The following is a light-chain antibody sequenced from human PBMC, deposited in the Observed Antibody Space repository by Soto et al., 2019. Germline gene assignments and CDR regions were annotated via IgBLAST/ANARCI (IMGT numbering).Light chain of an antibody. V-gene: IGKV1-39*01. J-gene: IGKJ4*01. CDR1: QSIRTY. Sequence: DIQMTQSPSSLSASVGDRVTITCRASQSIRTYLNWYQQKPGKAPKLLISAASSLQSGVPSRFSGCGSWTYFTLTINSLQPEDFATYYCHQSDSPPFTFGGGTMVEIK. CDR2: AAS. CDR3: HQSDSPPFT.